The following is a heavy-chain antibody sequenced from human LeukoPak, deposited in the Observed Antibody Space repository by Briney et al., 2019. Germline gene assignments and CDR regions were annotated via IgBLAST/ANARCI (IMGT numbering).Heavy chain of an antibody. V-gene: IGHV4-34*01. D-gene: IGHD3-22*01. CDR3: ARGRLRYYYDSSGHIGGYYFDY. Sequence: PSETLSLTCAVYGGSFSGYYWSWIRQPPGKGLEWIGEINHSGSTNHNPSLKSRVTISVDTSKNQFSLKLSSVTAADTAVYYCARGRLRYYYDSSGHIGGYYFDYWGQGTLVTVSS. CDR2: INHSGST. J-gene: IGHJ4*02. CDR1: GGSFSGYY.